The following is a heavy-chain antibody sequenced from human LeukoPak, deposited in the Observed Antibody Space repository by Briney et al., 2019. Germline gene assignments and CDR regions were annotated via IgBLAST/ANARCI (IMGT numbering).Heavy chain of an antibody. CDR1: GFTFSTYP. V-gene: IGHV3-15*01. D-gene: IGHD3-3*01. Sequence: GGSLRLSCAASGFTFSTYPMNWVRQAPGKGLEWVGRIKSKTDGGTTDYAAPVKGRFTISRDDSKNTLYLQMNSLKTEDTAVYYCTTGYDFWSGYYSLDYWGQGTLVTVSS. CDR2: IKSKTDGGTT. J-gene: IGHJ4*02. CDR3: TTGYDFWSGYYSLDY.